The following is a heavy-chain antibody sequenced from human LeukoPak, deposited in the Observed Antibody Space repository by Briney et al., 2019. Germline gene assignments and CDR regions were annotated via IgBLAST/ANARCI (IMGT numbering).Heavy chain of an antibody. CDR1: GGSISSDY. Sequence: SETLSLTCTVSGGSISSDYWSWIRQPPGKGLEWIGEINHSGSTNYNPSLKSRVTISVDTSKNQFSLKLSSVTAADTAVYYCARGRRYYDILTGYYTKVASYYYYMDVWGKGTTVTVXS. D-gene: IGHD3-9*01. CDR3: ARGRRYYDILTGYYTKVASYYYYMDV. J-gene: IGHJ6*03. V-gene: IGHV4-34*01. CDR2: INHSGST.